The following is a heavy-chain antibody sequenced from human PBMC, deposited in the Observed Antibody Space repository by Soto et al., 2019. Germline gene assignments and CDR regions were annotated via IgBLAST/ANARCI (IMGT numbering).Heavy chain of an antibody. D-gene: IGHD2-8*01. V-gene: IGHV4-59*01. CDR3: ARAYYATNGYSLDT. J-gene: IGHJ5*02. Sequence: SETLSLTCTVSGGSISSYYWSWIRQPPGKGLEWIGYIYYSGSTNYNPSLKSRVTISVDTSKNQFSLKLSSVTAAGTAVYYCARAYYATNGYSLDTWGEGNLVTLSS. CDR1: GGSISSYY. CDR2: IYYSGST.